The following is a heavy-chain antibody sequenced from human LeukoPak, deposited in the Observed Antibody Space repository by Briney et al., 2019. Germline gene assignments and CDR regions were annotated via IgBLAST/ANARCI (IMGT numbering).Heavy chain of an antibody. J-gene: IGHJ3*02. CDR3: ARATVTMIVVVIPNDAFDI. CDR1: GFTFSSYA. V-gene: IGHV3-30*04. D-gene: IGHD3-22*01. Sequence: GGSLRLSCAASGFTFSSYAMHWVRQAPGKGLEWVAVISYDGSNKYYADSVKGRFTISRDNSKNTLYLQMNSLRAEDTAVYYCARATVTMIVVVIPNDAFDIWGQGTMVTVSS. CDR2: ISYDGSNK.